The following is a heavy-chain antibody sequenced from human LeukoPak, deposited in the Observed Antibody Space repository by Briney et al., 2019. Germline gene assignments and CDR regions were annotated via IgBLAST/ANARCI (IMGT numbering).Heavy chain of an antibody. J-gene: IGHJ6*03. CDR1: GGTFSSYT. Sequence: ASVKVSCKASGGTFSSYTISWVRQAPGQGLEWMGRIIPILGTANYAQKFQGRVTITADKSTSTAYMELSSLRSEDTAVYYCARDEGYDFWSGRGAYYYYYMDVWGKGTTVTVSS. CDR2: IIPILGTA. CDR3: ARDEGYDFWSGRGAYYYYYMDV. V-gene: IGHV1-69*08. D-gene: IGHD3-3*01.